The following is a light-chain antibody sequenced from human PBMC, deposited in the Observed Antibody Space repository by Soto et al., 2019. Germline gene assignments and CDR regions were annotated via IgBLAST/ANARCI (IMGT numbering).Light chain of an antibody. V-gene: IGKV3-15*01. CDR3: QQYNDWPLT. CDR1: QSVSDN. Sequence: EILMTQSPVTLSVSPGERVTLSCRASQSVSDNLAWYQQKPGQAPSLLIYGAFTMATGVPARFSGAGSGTEFTLTISSLQSEDFALYYCQQYNDWPLTFGQGTKVEI. CDR2: GAF. J-gene: IGKJ1*01.